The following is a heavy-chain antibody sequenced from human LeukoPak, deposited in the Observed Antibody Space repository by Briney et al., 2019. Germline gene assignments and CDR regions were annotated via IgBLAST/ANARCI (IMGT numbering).Heavy chain of an antibody. CDR2: IGSSGGTT. V-gene: IGHV3-23*01. Sequence: PGGSLRLSCAASGFTFSSFAMTWVRQAPGKGLEWVSSIGSSGGTTYYADSVKGRFTISRDNSKNTLYLQMNSLRAEDTAVYFWASLAAAAGTGNWGQGILVTVSS. D-gene: IGHD6-13*01. CDR1: GFTFSSFA. J-gene: IGHJ4*02. CDR3: ASLAAAAGTGN.